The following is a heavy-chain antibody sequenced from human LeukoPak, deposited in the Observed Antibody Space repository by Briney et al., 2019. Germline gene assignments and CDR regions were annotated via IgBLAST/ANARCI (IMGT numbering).Heavy chain of an antibody. CDR3: ARDLVEDYYYDSSGYFGY. CDR2: FDPEDGEA. J-gene: IGHJ4*02. CDR1: GYTLTELS. D-gene: IGHD3-22*01. V-gene: IGHV1-24*01. Sequence: GASVKVSCKVSGYTLTELSMHWVRQSPGKGLEWMGGFDPEDGEAIYAQKFQGRVTMTEDTSTDTAYMELSSLGSEDTAVYYCARDLVEDYYYDSSGYFGYWGQGTLVTVSS.